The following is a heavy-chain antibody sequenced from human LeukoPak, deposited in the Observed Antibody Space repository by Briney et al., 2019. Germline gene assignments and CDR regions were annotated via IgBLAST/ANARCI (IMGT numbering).Heavy chain of an antibody. Sequence: SGGSLRLSCSASGLTVTNAWMNWVRQAPGEGLDWVGRIASKTDGGATDYAAPVKGRFTISRDDSKNTLNLQMNSLRTEDTAVYYCTTGIRGDWGQGTLVTVSS. CDR1: GLTVTNAW. CDR2: IASKTDGGAT. V-gene: IGHV3-15*07. J-gene: IGHJ4*02. D-gene: IGHD3-10*01. CDR3: TTGIRGD.